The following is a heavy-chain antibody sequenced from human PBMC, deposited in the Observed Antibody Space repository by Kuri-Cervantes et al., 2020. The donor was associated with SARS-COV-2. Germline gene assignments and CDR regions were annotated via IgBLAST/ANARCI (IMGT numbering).Heavy chain of an antibody. D-gene: IGHD3-10*01. J-gene: IGHJ6*02. Sequence: GESLKISCTASGFTFGDYAMSWFRQAPGKGLVWVSRINSDGSSTSYADSVKGRFTISRDNAKNTLYLQMNSLRAEDTAVYYCARVPSITMVRGANSYGMDVWGQGTTVTVSS. CDR2: INSDGSST. CDR3: ARVPSITMVRGANSYGMDV. V-gene: IGHV3-74*01. CDR1: GFTFGDYA.